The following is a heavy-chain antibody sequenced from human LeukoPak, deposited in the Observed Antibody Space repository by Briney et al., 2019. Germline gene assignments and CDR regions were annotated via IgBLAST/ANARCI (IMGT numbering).Heavy chain of an antibody. CDR3: ARHENIIIVPTAHAFDC. D-gene: IGHD2/OR15-2a*01. CDR2: IYYSGDT. Sequence: SETLSLTCTVSGGSISSSNYYWGWIRQPPGKGLEWIGSIYYSGDTYYNPSLRSRATISVDTSKNRFSLKLSSVTAADTAMYFCARHENIIIVPTAHAFDCWGQGTLVTVSS. CDR1: GGSISSSNYY. J-gene: IGHJ4*02. V-gene: IGHV4-39*01.